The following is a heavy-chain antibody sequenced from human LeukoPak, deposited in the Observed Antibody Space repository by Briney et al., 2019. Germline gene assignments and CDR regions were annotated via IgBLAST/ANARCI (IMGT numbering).Heavy chain of an antibody. CDR2: IIPIFGTP. CDR1: GGTFRTYS. V-gene: IGHV1-69*05. Sequence: GASVKVSCKASGGTFRTYSVTWVRQAPGQGLEWMGGIIPIFGTPNYAQKFQGRVKVTTDDATGTAYMELSSPMSEDTAIYYCARVDRYHFYLDVWAKGPRSPSP. J-gene: IGHJ6*03. CDR3: ARVDRYHFYLDV.